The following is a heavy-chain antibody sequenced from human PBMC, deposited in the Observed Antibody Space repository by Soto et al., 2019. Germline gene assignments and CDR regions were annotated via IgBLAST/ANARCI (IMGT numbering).Heavy chain of an antibody. Sequence: PSETLSLTCAVYGGSFSGYYWSWIRQPPGKGLEWIGEINHSGSTNYNPSLKSRVTISVDTSTKQFFLKLSSVTAADTAVYYCVRQGFGRLHGLVDVWGQGTTVTVSS. CDR3: VRQGFGRLHGLVDV. CDR1: GGSFSGYY. CDR2: INHSGST. J-gene: IGHJ6*02. D-gene: IGHD3-10*01. V-gene: IGHV4-34*01.